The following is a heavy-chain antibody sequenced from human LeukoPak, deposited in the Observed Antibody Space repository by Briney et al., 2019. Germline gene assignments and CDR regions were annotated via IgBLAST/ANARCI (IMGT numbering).Heavy chain of an antibody. D-gene: IGHD3-10*01. CDR3: ARHYGP. CDR1: GASISSYY. V-gene: IGHV4-59*08. CDR2: IYYSGSI. J-gene: IGHJ5*02. Sequence: ASETLSLTCTVSGASISSYYWSWIRQPPGKGLEWIGDIYYSGSIKYNPSLKSRVTMSVDTSKNQFSLKLNSVTAADTAVYYCARHYGPWGQGTLVTVSS.